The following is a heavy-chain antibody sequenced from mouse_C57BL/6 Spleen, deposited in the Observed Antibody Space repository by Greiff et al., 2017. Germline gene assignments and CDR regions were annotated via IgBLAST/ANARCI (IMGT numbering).Heavy chain of an antibody. J-gene: IGHJ2*01. CDR1: GYTFTSYW. CDR2: IDPSDSYT. Sequence: QLQQPGAELVMPGASVKLSCKASGYTFTSYWMHWVKQRPGQGLEWIGEIDPSDSYTNYNQKFKGKSTLTVDKSSSTAYMQLSSLTSEDSAVYYCARRGTRIFFDYWGQGTTLTVSS. CDR3: ARRGTRIFFDY. V-gene: IGHV1-69*01.